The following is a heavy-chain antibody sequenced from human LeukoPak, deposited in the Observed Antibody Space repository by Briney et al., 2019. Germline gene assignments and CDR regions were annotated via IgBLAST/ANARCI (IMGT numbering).Heavy chain of an antibody. CDR1: GGSINTGGYY. CDR2: IYYSGST. V-gene: IGHV4-31*03. Sequence: SQTLSLTRTVSGGSINTGGYYWSWIRQHPGKGLEWIGSIYYSGSTSHNPSLKSRVTMSLDTSKNQFSLKLSSVTAADTAMYYCASGDNDPLFDYWGQGILVTVSS. CDR3: ASGDNDPLFDY. J-gene: IGHJ4*02. D-gene: IGHD1-1*01.